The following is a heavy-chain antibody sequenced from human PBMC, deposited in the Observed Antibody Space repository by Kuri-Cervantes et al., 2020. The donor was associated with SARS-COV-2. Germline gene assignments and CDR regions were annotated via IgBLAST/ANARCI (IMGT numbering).Heavy chain of an antibody. Sequence: GGSLRLSCAASGFTVSSNYMSWVRQAPGKGLEWVSVIYSGGSTYYADSVKGRFTISRDNYKNTLYLQMNSLRAEDTAVNYCARTNSGGFYFDYWGQGTLVTVSS. CDR1: GFTVSSNY. D-gene: IGHD1-26*01. CDR2: IYSGGST. V-gene: IGHV3-53*01. CDR3: ARTNSGGFYFDY. J-gene: IGHJ4*02.